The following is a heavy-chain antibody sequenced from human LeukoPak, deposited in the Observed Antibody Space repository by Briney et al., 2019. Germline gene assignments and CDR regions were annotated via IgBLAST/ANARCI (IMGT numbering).Heavy chain of an antibody. J-gene: IGHJ6*04. CDR2: IYYSGST. D-gene: IGHD5-18*01. CDR1: GGSVSNASYY. CDR3: ARGGRTAMVRGVGGPAYYYYGMDV. V-gene: IGHV4-61*01. Sequence: SETLSLTCTVSGGSVSNASYYWSWIRQPPGKGLEWIGYIYYSGSTNYNPSLKSRVTISVDTSKNQFSLKLSSVTAADTAVYYCARGGRTAMVRGVGGPAYYYYGMDVWGKGTTVTVSS.